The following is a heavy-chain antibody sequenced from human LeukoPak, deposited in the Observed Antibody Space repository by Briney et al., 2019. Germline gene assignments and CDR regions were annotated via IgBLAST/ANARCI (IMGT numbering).Heavy chain of an antibody. V-gene: IGHV3-7*01. CDR3: ARPPYYCSGGSCYEFIY. J-gene: IGHJ4*02. D-gene: IGHD2-15*01. Sequence: GGSLRLSWAASGFTFSSYLMSWVRQAPGKGLEWVANIKQDGSEKYYADSVKGRFTISRDNAKNSLYLQMNSLRAEDTAVYYCARPPYYCSGGSCYEFIYWGQGTLVTVSS. CDR1: GFTFSSYL. CDR2: IKQDGSEK.